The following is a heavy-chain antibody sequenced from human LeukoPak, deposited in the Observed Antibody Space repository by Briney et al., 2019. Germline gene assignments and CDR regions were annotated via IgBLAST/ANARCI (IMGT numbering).Heavy chain of an antibody. Sequence: PGGSLRLSCAASGFTFSNAWMSWVRQAPGKGLEWVGRIKSKTDGGTTDYAAPVKGRFTISRDDSKNTLYLQMNSLKTEDTAVYYCTTDRGYYDRPWDYYYYYYMDVWGKGTTVTVSS. J-gene: IGHJ6*03. CDR3: TTDRGYYDRPWDYYYYYYMDV. V-gene: IGHV3-15*01. CDR1: GFTFSNAW. CDR2: IKSKTDGGTT. D-gene: IGHD3-22*01.